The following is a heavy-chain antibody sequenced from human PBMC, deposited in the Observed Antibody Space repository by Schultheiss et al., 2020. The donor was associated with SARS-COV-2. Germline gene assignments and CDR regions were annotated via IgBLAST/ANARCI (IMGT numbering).Heavy chain of an antibody. V-gene: IGHV5-51*01. CDR2: IYPGDSDT. D-gene: IGHD3-9*01. J-gene: IGHJ3*02. Sequence: GGSLRLSCKGSGYSFTSYWIGWVRQMPGKGLEWMGIIYPGDSDTRYSPSFQGQVTISADKSISTAYLQWSSLKASDTAMYYCAITSTDILTGYYSAFDIWGQGTMVTVSS. CDR1: GYSFTSYW. CDR3: AITSTDILTGYYSAFDI.